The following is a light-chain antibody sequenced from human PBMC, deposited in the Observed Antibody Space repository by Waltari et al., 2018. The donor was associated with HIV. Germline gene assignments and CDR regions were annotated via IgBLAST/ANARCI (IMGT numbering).Light chain of an antibody. J-gene: IGLJ2*01. Sequence: QSALPQPASVSGSPGQSITISCTGTSSDIGGYNFVSWYQQHPGRAPRLMIYEVTSRPSWVSNRFSGSRSGNTASLTISGLQADDEADYYCSSYTSSATGVLFGGGTTLTVL. CDR2: EVT. CDR3: SSYTSSATGVL. V-gene: IGLV2-14*01. CDR1: SSDIGGYNF.